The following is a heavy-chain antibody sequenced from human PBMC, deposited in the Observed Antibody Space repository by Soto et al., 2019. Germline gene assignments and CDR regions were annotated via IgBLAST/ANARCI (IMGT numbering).Heavy chain of an antibody. Sequence: QVQLVQSGAEVKKPGASVKVSCKASGYTFTSYGISWVRQAPGQGLEWMGWISAYNGNTNYAQKLQGRVTMTTDTSTSTAYMELRSLRSDDTAVYYCARDRGGHDFWIGDPTGWFDPWGQGTLVTVSS. CDR2: ISAYNGNT. CDR1: GYTFTSYG. D-gene: IGHD3-3*01. CDR3: ARDRGGHDFWIGDPTGWFDP. J-gene: IGHJ5*02. V-gene: IGHV1-18*01.